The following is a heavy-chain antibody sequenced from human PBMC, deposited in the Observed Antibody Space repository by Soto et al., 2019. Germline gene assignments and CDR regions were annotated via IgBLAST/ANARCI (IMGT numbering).Heavy chain of an antibody. Sequence: GGSLRLSCAASGFIFSRFAMNWVRQAPGKGLEWVSVVLGSGVTTYYADSVKGRFTISRDNSKSTLYLDMNNLTAEDTAIYYCAKFPRDSSGISWGQGTLVTVSS. D-gene: IGHD3-22*01. CDR1: GFIFSRFA. CDR2: VLGSGVTT. V-gene: IGHV3-23*01. J-gene: IGHJ4*02. CDR3: AKFPRDSSGIS.